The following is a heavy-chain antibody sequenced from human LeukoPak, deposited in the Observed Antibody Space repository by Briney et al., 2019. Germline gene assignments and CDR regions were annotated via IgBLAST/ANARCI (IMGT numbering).Heavy chain of an antibody. V-gene: IGHV7-4-1*02. CDR3: ARTRWLQYDYDAFDF. CDR1: NYTFTSYA. Sequence: ASVKVSCKGSNYTFTSYAMNWVRQAPGQGLQWMGSINTKTGKSTYARGFTGRFLFSLDTSVRTAYLQIRSLTAEDTALYYCARTRWLQYDYDAFDFWGQGTVVSVSS. CDR2: INTKTGKS. D-gene: IGHD5-24*01. J-gene: IGHJ3*01.